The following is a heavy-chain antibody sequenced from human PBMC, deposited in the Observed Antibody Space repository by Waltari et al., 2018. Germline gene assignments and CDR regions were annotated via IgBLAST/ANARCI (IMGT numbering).Heavy chain of an antibody. CDR1: GYTFTSYG. CDR2: SSTNNGNT. D-gene: IGHD3-10*01. V-gene: IGHV1-18*01. CDR3: ARAQITMVRGVYYYYYMDV. Sequence: QVQLVQSGGEVKKPGASVKVSCKASGYTFTSYGISWVRQAPGPGLGWMGWSSTNNGNTNNAQKLQGRVTMTTDTSTSTAYMELRSLRSDDTAVYYCARAQITMVRGVYYYYYMDVWGKGTTVTVSS. J-gene: IGHJ6*03.